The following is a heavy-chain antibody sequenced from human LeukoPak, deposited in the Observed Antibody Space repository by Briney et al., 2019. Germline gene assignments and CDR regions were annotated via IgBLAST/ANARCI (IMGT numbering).Heavy chain of an antibody. D-gene: IGHD3-10*01. CDR1: GGTFSSYA. J-gene: IGHJ4*02. Sequence: GASVKVSCKASGGTFSSYAISWVRQAPGQGLEWMGGIIPIFGTANYAQKFQGRVTITADKSTSTAYMELSSLRSEDTAVYYCASGDPSGAYFDYWGQGTLVTVSS. V-gene: IGHV1-69*06. CDR2: IIPIFGTA. CDR3: ASGDPSGAYFDY.